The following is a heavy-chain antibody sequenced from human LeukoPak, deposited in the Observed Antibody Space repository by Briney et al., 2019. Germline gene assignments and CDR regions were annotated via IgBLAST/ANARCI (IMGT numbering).Heavy chain of an antibody. J-gene: IGHJ4*02. CDR3: ATPTTGCSSTSCYLLF. CDR1: GSTFTSHW. D-gene: IGHD2-2*01. Sequence: GESLKISCKDSGSTFTSHWIGWVRQMPGKGLEWMGVIYPADSETTYSPSFQAQVTISADKSISTAYLQWSSLKASDTAMYYCATPTTGCSSTSCYLLFWGQGTLVTVSS. CDR2: IYPADSET. V-gene: IGHV5-51*01.